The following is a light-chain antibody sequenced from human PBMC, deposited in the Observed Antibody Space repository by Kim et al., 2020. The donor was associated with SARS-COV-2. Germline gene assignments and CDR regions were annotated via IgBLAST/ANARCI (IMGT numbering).Light chain of an antibody. V-gene: IGLV7-43*01. CDR1: TSAVTSNYY. J-gene: IGLJ3*02. CDR2: STT. Sequence: PAGKGTRTYTASTSAVTSNYYPIRFQQKPGQAPRILTYSTTIQPSWTTARVSDSLLGGKAALTLSGVQPEDEAEYYCLLYCDGGRVFGGGTQLTVL. CDR3: LLYCDGGRV.